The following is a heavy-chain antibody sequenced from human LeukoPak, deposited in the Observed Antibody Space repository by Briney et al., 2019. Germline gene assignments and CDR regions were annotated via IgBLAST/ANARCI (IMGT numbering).Heavy chain of an antibody. D-gene: IGHD4-17*01. J-gene: IGHJ3*02. V-gene: IGHV3-53*01. CDR1: GFSVSSNY. Sequence: PGGSLGLSCAASGFSVSSNYMSWVRQAPGKGLEWVSVIYSGGTTYYADSVKGRFTISRDNSNNTLYLQMNSLRAEDTAVYYCARGPVTKFEIWGQGTILTVSS. CDR2: IYSGGTT. CDR3: ARGPVTKFEI.